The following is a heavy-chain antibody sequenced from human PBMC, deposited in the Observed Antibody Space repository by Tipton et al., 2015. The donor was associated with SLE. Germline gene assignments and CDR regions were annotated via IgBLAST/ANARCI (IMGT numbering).Heavy chain of an antibody. Sequence: TLSLTCAVYGGSFSGYYWSWIRRPPGKGLEWIGEINDSGSTNYNPSLKSRVTISVDTSKNQFSLKLSSVTAEDTAVYYGAGTYYYDSSGIDYWGQGTLVTVSS. V-gene: IGHV4-34*01. CDR3: AGTYYYDSSGIDY. D-gene: IGHD3-22*01. CDR2: INDSGST. J-gene: IGHJ4*02. CDR1: GGSFSGYY.